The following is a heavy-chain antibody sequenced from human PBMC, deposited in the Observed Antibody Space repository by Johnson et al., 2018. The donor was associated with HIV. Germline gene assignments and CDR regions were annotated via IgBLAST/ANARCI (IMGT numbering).Heavy chain of an antibody. Sequence: VDSGGGVVQPGRSLRLSCAASGFTFSSYGMHWVRQAPGKGLECVSAIGTAGHTYNPGSVKGRFTISRENAKNSLYLQMNSLRAEDTAVYHCAREGAWEVRPGAFDIWGQGTTVTVSS. D-gene: IGHD1-26*01. CDR1: GFTFSSYG. V-gene: IGHV3-13*01. CDR3: AREGAWEVRPGAFDI. J-gene: IGHJ3*02. CDR2: IGTAGHT.